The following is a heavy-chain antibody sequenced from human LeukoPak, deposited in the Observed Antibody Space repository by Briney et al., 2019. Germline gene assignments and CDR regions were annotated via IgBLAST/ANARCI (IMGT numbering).Heavy chain of an antibody. CDR1: GGSISSYY. V-gene: IGHV4-59*12. Sequence: SETLSLTCTVSGGSISSYYWSWIRQPPGKGLEWIGYIYYSGSTNYNPSLKSRVTISVDTSKNQFSLKLSSVTAADTAVYYCARSRAVARYFQHWGQGTLVTVSS. CDR2: IYYSGST. D-gene: IGHD6-19*01. CDR3: ARSRAVARYFQH. J-gene: IGHJ1*01.